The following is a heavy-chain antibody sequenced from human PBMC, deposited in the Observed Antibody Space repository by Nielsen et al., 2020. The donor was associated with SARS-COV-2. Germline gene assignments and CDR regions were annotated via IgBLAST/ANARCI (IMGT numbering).Heavy chain of an antibody. CDR3: ARPYSSGWYWYYYGMDV. D-gene: IGHD6-19*01. Sequence: GGSLRLSCAASGFTFDDYGMSWVRQAPGKGLEWVSGINWNGGSTGYADSVKGRFTISRDNSQNTLFLQMNNLRADDTAVYYCARPYSSGWYWYYYGMDVWGQGTTVTVS. CDR1: GFTFDDYG. J-gene: IGHJ6*02. V-gene: IGHV3-20*04. CDR2: INWNGGST.